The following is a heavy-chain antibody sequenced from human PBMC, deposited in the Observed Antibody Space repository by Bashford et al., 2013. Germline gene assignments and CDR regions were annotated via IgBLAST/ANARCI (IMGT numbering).Heavy chain of an antibody. CDR2: IHYTGST. CDR3: ASYREATMFDS. J-gene: IGHJ5*01. D-gene: IGHD5-12*01. Sequence: SETLSLTCTVSGGSISSSSYYWGWIRQPPGKGLEWIGNIHYTGSTYYNPSLRSRIDISVDTSRNHFSLRLSSLTAADTAVYYCASYREATMFDSWGQGTLVTVSS. CDR1: GGSISSSSYY. V-gene: IGHV4-39*02.